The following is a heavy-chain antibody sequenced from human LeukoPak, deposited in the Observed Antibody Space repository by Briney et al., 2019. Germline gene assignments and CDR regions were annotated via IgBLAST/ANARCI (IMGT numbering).Heavy chain of an antibody. D-gene: IGHD3-16*01. V-gene: IGHV3-7*01. CDR1: GFIFNNYW. Sequence: PGGSLRLSCAASGFIFNNYWMSWVRQAPGKGLEWVVNIRQDGGETYSVDSVKGRFTISRDNAKNSLYLQMNSLRAEDTAVYYCVRDGGPFYFDLWGQGTLVTVSS. CDR3: VRDGGPFYFDL. J-gene: IGHJ4*02. CDR2: IRQDGGET.